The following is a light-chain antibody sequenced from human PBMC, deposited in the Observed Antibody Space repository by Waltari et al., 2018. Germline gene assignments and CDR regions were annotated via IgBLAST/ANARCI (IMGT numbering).Light chain of an antibody. CDR1: QSITTY. Sequence: IQMTQSPSSLSASVGDRVTITCRASQSITTYLNWYQQKPGKAPNLLIYGASSLQSGVPSRFSGSGSGTDFTLTISSLQPEDFATYYCQQTYSTPPFTFGPGTKVDI. V-gene: IGKV1-39*01. J-gene: IGKJ3*01. CDR3: QQTYSTPPFT. CDR2: GAS.